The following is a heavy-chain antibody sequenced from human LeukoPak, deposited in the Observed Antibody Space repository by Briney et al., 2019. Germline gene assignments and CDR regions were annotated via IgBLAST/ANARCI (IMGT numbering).Heavy chain of an antibody. CDR1: GFTLSRYW. Sequence: PGGSLRLSCVASGFTLSRYWMHWVRQAPGKGLVWVSHINTDGSSTSYADSVKGRFTISRDNAKNMLYLQMNSLRAEDTAVYYCARFGWVPPTHFDYWGQGTLVTVSS. J-gene: IGHJ4*02. CDR2: INTDGSST. D-gene: IGHD3-10*01. V-gene: IGHV3-74*01. CDR3: ARFGWVPPTHFDY.